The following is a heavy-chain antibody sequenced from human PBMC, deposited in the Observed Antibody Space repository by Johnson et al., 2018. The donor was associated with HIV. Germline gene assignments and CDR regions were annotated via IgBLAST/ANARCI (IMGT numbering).Heavy chain of an antibody. V-gene: IGHV3-30-3*01. CDR2: ISYDGSNK. Sequence: QVQLVESGGGVVQPGRSLRLSCAASGFTFSRYAMHWVRQAPGKGLEWVAVISYDGSNKYYADSVKGRFTISRDNAKNSLYLQMNSLRAEDTALYYCAKVTPYSSSSSAFDIWGQGTMVTVSS. CDR1: GFTFSRYA. CDR3: AKVTPYSSSSSAFDI. J-gene: IGHJ3*02. D-gene: IGHD6-6*01.